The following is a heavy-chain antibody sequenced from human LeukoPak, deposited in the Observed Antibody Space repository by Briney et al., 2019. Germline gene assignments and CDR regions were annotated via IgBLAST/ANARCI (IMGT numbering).Heavy chain of an antibody. CDR1: GGSINNGGYS. CDR3: ARSSPVTYYFDY. V-gene: IGHV4-30-2*01. J-gene: IGHJ4*02. D-gene: IGHD2-21*02. Sequence: SQTLSLTCGVSGGSINNGGYSWSWIRQPPGKGLEWIGYIYYSGSAYYNPSLKSRVTMSVGRSKNQFSLKLSSVTAADTAVYYCARSSPVTYYFDYWGQGALVTVSS. CDR2: IYYSGSA.